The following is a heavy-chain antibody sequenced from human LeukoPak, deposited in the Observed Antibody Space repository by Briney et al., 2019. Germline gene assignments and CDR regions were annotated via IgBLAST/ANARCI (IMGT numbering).Heavy chain of an antibody. Sequence: SETLSPTCAVSGYSISSGYYWGWIRQPPGKGLEWIGSIYHSGSTYYNPSLKSRVTISVDTSKNQFSLKLSSVTAADTAVYYCASLYCSGGSCYALYFDYWGQGTLVTVSS. CDR1: GYSISSGYY. CDR2: IYHSGST. J-gene: IGHJ4*02. CDR3: ASLYCSGGSCYALYFDY. D-gene: IGHD2-15*01. V-gene: IGHV4-38-2*01.